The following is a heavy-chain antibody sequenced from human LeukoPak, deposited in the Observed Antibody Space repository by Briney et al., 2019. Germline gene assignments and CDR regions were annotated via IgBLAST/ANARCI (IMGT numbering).Heavy chain of an antibody. V-gene: IGHV1-2*02. D-gene: IGHD4-11*01. CDR3: ARQATDWDDDSRLQSEGAFDI. CDR1: GYTFTGYY. Sequence: GASVKVSCKASGYTFTGYYMHWVRQAPGQGLEWMGWINPNSGGTNYAQKFQGRVTMTRDTSISTAYMELSRLRSDDTAVYYCARQATDWDDDSRLQSEGAFDIWGQGTMVTVSS. J-gene: IGHJ3*02. CDR2: INPNSGGT.